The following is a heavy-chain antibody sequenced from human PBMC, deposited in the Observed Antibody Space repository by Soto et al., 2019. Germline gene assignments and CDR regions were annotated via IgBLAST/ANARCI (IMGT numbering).Heavy chain of an antibody. V-gene: IGHV1-18*01. CDR3: AKSGGHHFGMDV. CDR2: VSGYNGNT. Sequence: GPSVKVSCKASSFIFTSYGINWVRQAPGQGLEWMGWVSGYNGNTKYGQKFQDRVTLTADTSTATAFMEVRSLRGDDSAVYYCAKSGGHHFGMDVWGQGTKVTFSS. D-gene: IGHD2-8*02. CDR1: SFIFTSYG. J-gene: IGHJ6*02.